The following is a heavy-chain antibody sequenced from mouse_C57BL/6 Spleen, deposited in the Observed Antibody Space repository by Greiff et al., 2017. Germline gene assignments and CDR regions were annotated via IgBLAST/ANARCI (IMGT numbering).Heavy chain of an antibody. D-gene: IGHD1-1*01. Sequence: QQSCKASGYTFTSYGISWVKQRTGQGLEWIGEIYPRSGNTYYNEKFKGKATLTADKSSSTAYMELRSLTSEDSAVYFCASSSSYAMDYWGQGTSVTVSS. CDR2: IYPRSGNT. CDR1: GYTFTSYG. J-gene: IGHJ4*01. V-gene: IGHV1-81*01. CDR3: ASSSSYAMDY.